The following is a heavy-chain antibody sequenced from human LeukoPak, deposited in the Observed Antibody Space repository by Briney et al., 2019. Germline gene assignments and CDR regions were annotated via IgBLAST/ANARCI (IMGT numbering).Heavy chain of an antibody. CDR2: ISSSSSTI. V-gene: IGHV3-48*04. CDR3: ARGYYY. J-gene: IGHJ4*02. D-gene: IGHD1-1*01. CDR1: GFTFSSYS. Sequence: GRSLRLSCAASGFTFSSYSMNWVRQAPGKGLEWVSYISSSSSTIYYADSVKGRFTISRDNAKNSLYLQMNSLRAEDTAVYYCARGYYYWGQGTLVTVSS.